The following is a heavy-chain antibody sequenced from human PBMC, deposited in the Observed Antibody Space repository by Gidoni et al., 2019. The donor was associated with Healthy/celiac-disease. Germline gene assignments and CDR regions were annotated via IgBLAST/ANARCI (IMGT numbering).Heavy chain of an antibody. CDR2: INPNSGGT. CDR1: GYTFTGSY. D-gene: IGHD5-18*01. V-gene: IGHV1-2*04. J-gene: IGHJ6*03. CDR3: ARARGYSYGSKYYYYYYMDV. Sequence: QVQLVQSGAEVKKPGASVKVSCKASGYTFTGSYLHWVRQAPGQGLEWMGWINPNSGGTNYAQKFQGWVTMTRDTSISTAYMELSRLRSDDTAVYYCARARGYSYGSKYYYYYYMDVWGKGTTVTVSS.